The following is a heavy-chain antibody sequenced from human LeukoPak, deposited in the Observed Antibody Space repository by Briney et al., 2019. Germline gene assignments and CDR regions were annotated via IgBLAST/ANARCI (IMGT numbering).Heavy chain of an antibody. CDR2: ISGSGGST. D-gene: IGHD3/OR15-3a*01. V-gene: IGHV3-23*01. J-gene: IGHJ4*02. CDR1: GFTFSSYA. CDR3: AKAGFRTGYSEFDY. Sequence: GGSLRLSCAASGFTFSSYAMSWVRQAPGKGLEWVSAISGSGGSTYYADSVKGRFTISRDNSKNTLHLQMNSLRAEDTAVYYCAKAGFRTGYSEFDYWGQGTLVTVSS.